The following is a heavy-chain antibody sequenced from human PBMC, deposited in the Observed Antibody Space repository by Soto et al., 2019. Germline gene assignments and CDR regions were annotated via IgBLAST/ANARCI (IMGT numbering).Heavy chain of an antibody. D-gene: IGHD5-18*01. J-gene: IGHJ5*02. CDR3: AKSDTAPSYGFDP. CDR1: GFTFGSYA. Sequence: EVQLLESGGDLVQPGGSLRLSCAASGFTFGSYAMIWVRQAPGKGLVWVSTISSSGDSAYYADSVKGRFTVSRDNSMNTLYMQMNSLRAEDTAVYYCAKSDTAPSYGFDPWGQGTVVTVSS. V-gene: IGHV3-23*01. CDR2: ISSSGDSA.